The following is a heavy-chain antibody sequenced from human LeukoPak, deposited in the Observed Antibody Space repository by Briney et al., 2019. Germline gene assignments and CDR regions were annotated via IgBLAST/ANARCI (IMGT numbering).Heavy chain of an antibody. CDR3: ARSPWGIAGAGH. J-gene: IGHJ4*02. CDR1: GGSVSSGSYF. V-gene: IGHV4-61*01. Sequence: PSETLSLTCTVSGGSVSSGSYFWSWIRQPPGKGLEWIGYISYSGSTNYNPSLKSRVTISVDTSKNQFSLKLSSVTAADTAVFYCARSPWGIAGAGHWGQGTLVTVFS. CDR2: ISYSGST. D-gene: IGHD6-13*01.